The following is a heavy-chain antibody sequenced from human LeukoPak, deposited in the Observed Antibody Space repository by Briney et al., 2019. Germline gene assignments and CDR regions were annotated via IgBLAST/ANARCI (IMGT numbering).Heavy chain of an antibody. D-gene: IGHD6-13*01. Sequence: GGSLRLSCAASGFTFSSYSMNWVRQAPGKGLEWVSYISSSGTTIYYADSVKGRFTISRDNAKNSLYLQMNSLRDEDTAVYYCARVWGLAVAGGEIEYWGQGTLVTVTS. CDR1: GFTFSSYS. V-gene: IGHV3-48*02. CDR3: ARVWGLAVAGGEIEY. J-gene: IGHJ4*02. CDR2: ISSSGTTI.